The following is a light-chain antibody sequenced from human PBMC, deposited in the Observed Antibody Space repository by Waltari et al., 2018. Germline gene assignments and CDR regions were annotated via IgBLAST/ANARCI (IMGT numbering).Light chain of an antibody. V-gene: IGKV1-NL1*01. CDR2: EAS. J-gene: IGKJ3*01. CDR3: QQYYNSPST. CDR1: QDIRNS. Sequence: SQMTQSPLSLSPSVGDRVTITCRASQDIRNSLAWYQHKSGRAPYLLLSEASRLENGVPSRFSGGGSETHFTLTISSLQPEDSATYYCQQYYNSPSTFGPGTKV.